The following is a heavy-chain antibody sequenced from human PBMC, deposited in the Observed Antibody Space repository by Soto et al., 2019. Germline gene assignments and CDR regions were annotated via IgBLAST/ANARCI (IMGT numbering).Heavy chain of an antibody. V-gene: IGHV3-21*01. CDR1: GFTFSTYS. CDR2: ISSRSDI. CDR3: AREYTAWPLAYGLDV. D-gene: IGHD2-2*02. Sequence: GGSLRRSCVGSGFTFSTYSINWVRQAPGKGLEWVSSISSRSDIYYADSVKGRFTISRDNAKNSVSLQMNSLRAEDTAVSYCAREYTAWPLAYGLDVWGQGTTVTVSS. J-gene: IGHJ6*02.